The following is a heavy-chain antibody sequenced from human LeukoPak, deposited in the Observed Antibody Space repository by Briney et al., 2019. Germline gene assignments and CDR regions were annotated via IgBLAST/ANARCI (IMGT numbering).Heavy chain of an antibody. D-gene: IGHD3-22*01. V-gene: IGHV1-69*04. CDR3: AVTAYYYDSSGYPDAFDI. CDR2: IIPILGIA. Sequence: ASVKVSCKASGYTFTSYGISWVRQAPGQGLEWMGRIIPILGIANYAQKFQGRVTITADKSTSTAYMELSSLRSEDTAVYYCAVTAYYYDSSGYPDAFDIWGQGTMVTVSS. CDR1: GYTFTSYG. J-gene: IGHJ3*02.